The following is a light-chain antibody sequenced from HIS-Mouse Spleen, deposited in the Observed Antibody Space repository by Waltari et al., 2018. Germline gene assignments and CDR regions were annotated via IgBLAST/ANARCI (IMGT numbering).Light chain of an antibody. Sequence: QSALTQPPSVSGSPGQSVTISCTGTSSDVGSYNRVSWYQQPPGTAPKLMIYEVSNLPSGVPDRFPGSKSGNTASLTISGLQAEDEADYYCSSYTSSSTVFGTGTKVTVL. CDR3: SSYTSSSTV. V-gene: IGLV2-18*02. J-gene: IGLJ1*01. CDR2: EVS. CDR1: SSDVGSYNR.